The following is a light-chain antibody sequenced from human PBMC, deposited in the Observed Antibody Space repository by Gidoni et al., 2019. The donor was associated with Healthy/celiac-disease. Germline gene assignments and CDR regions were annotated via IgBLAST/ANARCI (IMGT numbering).Light chain of an antibody. CDR2: WAS. V-gene: IGKV4-1*01. J-gene: IGKJ2*01. CDR3: QQYYSTPPT. CDR1: QSVLYSSNNKNY. Sequence: IVLTQSPHSLAVSLGERATINCKSSQSVLYSSNNKNYLAWYQQKPGQPPKLLIYWASTRESGVPDRFSGSGSGTDFTLTISSLQAEDVAVYYCQQYYSTPPTFGQGTKLEIK.